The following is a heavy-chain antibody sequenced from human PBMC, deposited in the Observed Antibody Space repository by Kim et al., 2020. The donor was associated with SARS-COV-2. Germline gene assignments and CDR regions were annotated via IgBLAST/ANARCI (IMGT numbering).Heavy chain of an antibody. V-gene: IGHV4-39*01. CDR1: GGSISSSSYY. Sequence: SETLSLTCTVSGGSISSSSYYWGWIRQPPGKGLEWIGSIYYSGSTYYNPSLKSRVTISVDTSKNQFSLKLSSVTDADTAVYYCASGAPAARGFDPWGQGTLVTVSS. D-gene: IGHD2-2*01. CDR3: ASGAPAARGFDP. CDR2: IYYSGST. J-gene: IGHJ5*02.